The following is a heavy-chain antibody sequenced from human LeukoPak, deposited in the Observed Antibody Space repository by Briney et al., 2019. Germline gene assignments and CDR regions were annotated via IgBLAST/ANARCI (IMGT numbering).Heavy chain of an antibody. CDR3: ARDGYCSGGSCHPFDF. CDR2: IYSDNT. D-gene: IGHD2-15*01. J-gene: IGHJ4*02. CDR1: GFTVSSNS. V-gene: IGHV3-53*01. Sequence: PRGSLRLSCTVSGFTVSSNSMSWVRQAPGKGLEWVSFIYSDNTHYSDSVKGRFTISRDNSKNTLYLQMNSLRAEDTAVYYCARDGYCSGGSCHPFDFWGQGTLVTVSS.